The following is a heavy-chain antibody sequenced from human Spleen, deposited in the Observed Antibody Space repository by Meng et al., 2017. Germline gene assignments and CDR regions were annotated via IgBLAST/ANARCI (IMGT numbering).Heavy chain of an antibody. J-gene: IGHJ4*02. V-gene: IGHV1-69*01. CDR1: GGTFSSYA. D-gene: IGHD4-17*01. CDR3: ARGASGDYKFVDFDY. Sequence: QGQLVQSGAEVRKPGSSGKVPCKASGGTFSSYAISWVRQAPGQGLEWMGGIIPIFGTANYAQKFQGRVTITADESTSTAYMELSSLRSEDTAVYYCARGASGDYKFVDFDYWGQGTLVTVSS. CDR2: IIPIFGTA.